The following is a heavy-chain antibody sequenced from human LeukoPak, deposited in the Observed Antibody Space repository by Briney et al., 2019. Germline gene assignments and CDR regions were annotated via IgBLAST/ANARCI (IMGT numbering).Heavy chain of an antibody. V-gene: IGHV1-69*04. CDR1: GGTFSSYA. CDR3: AREAGHDYVWGSYRYLDY. Sequence: SVKVSCKASGGTFSSYAISWVRQAPGQGLEWMGRIIPILGIANYAQKFQGRVTITADKSTSTAYMELSSLRSEDTAVYYCAREAGHDYVWGSYRYLDYWGQGTLVTVSS. CDR2: IIPILGIA. D-gene: IGHD3-16*02. J-gene: IGHJ4*02.